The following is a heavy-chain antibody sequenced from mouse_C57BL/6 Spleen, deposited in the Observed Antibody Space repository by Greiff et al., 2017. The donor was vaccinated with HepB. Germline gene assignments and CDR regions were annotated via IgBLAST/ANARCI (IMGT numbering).Heavy chain of an antibody. CDR2: IDPEDGET. D-gene: IGHD2-3*01. Sequence: EVQRVESGAELVKPGASVKLSCTASGFNIKDYYMHWVKQRTEQGLEWIGRIDPEDGETKYAPKFQGKATITADTSSNTAYLQLSSLPSEDTAVYYWARGGLLRRYFDVWGTGTTVTVSS. CDR3: ARGGLLRRYFDV. J-gene: IGHJ1*03. CDR1: GFNIKDYY. V-gene: IGHV14-2*01.